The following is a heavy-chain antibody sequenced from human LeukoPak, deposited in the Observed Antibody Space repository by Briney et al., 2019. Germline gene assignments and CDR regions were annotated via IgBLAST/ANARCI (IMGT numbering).Heavy chain of an antibody. V-gene: IGHV4-59*11. J-gene: IGHJ6*02. CDR3: ARFGVDYDMDV. Sequence: TSETLSLTCSVSGGSISGHYWTWIRQPPGKGLEGIGQIHYTGKPDYNPPLKSRITISVDTSKNQVSLQVSSVTAADSAIYYCARFGVDYDMDVWGHGTTVTVFS. D-gene: IGHD3-16*01. CDR1: GGSISGHY. CDR2: IHYTGKP.